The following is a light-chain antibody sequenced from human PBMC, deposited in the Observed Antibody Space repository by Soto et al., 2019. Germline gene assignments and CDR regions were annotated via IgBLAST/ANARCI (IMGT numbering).Light chain of an antibody. CDR3: AAWDDSLAGFV. J-gene: IGLJ1*01. V-gene: IGLV1-44*01. Sequence: QSVLTQPPSASGTPGQRVTISCSGSISNIGSNTVNWYQQLPGAAPKLLIYGNIQRPSGVPDRFSGSKSGTSASLDISGLQSEDEADYYFAAWDDSLAGFVFGTGTKLTVL. CDR2: GNI. CDR1: ISNIGSNT.